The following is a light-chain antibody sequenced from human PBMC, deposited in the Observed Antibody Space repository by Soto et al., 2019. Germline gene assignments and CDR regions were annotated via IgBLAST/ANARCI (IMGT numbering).Light chain of an antibody. CDR2: DAS. CDR3: XQXXXXSRT. J-gene: IGKJ1*01. V-gene: IGKV1-5*01. CDR1: QSISSW. Sequence: DIQMTQSPSTLSASVVDRVTITCRASQSISSWLAWYQQKPGKAPKLLIYDASSLESGVPSRFSGSGSGTEFTLTISSLQPDDFATYXXXQXXXXSRTCGQGTKGDIK.